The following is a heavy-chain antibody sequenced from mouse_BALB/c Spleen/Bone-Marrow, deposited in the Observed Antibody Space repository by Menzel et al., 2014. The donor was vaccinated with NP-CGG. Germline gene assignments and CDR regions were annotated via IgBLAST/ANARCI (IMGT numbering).Heavy chain of an antibody. V-gene: IGHV2-9*02. D-gene: IGHD2-1*01. CDR3: ARGYGNLAMDY. CDR2: IWAGGST. Sequence: VQLVESGPGLVAPSQSLSITCTVSGFSLTSYGVHWVRQPPGKGLEWLGVIWAGGSTNYNPALMSRLSISKDKSKSQVFLKMNSLQTDDTAMYYCARGYGNLAMDYWGQGTSVTVSS. CDR1: GFSLTSYG. J-gene: IGHJ4*01.